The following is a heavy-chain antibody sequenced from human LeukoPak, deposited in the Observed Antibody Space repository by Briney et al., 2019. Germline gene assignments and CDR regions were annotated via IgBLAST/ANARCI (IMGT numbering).Heavy chain of an antibody. CDR2: ISSSSTI. CDR3: ARGLSYYYSFDY. CDR1: GFTFSSYS. J-gene: IGHJ4*02. Sequence: GGSLRLSCAASGFTFSSYSMNWVRQAPGKGLEWVSYISSSSTIYYADSVKGRFTISRDNAKNSLYLQMNSLRAEDTAVYYCARGLSYYYSFDYWGQGTLVTVSS. D-gene: IGHD3-22*01. V-gene: IGHV3-48*01.